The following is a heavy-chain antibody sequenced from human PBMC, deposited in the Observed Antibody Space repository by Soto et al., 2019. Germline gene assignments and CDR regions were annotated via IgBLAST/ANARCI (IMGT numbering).Heavy chain of an antibody. D-gene: IGHD3-9*01. CDR1: GFTFSSYD. CDR2: IGTAGDT. CDR3: ARGTRRPNPLLRYFDQPTPFDY. V-gene: IGHV3-13*01. J-gene: IGHJ4*02. Sequence: GGSLRLSCAASGFTFSSYDMHWVRQATGKGLEWVSAIGTAGDTYYPGSVKGRFTISRENAKNSLYPQMNSLRAGDTAVYYCARGTRRPNPLLRYFDQPTPFDYWGQGTLVTVSS.